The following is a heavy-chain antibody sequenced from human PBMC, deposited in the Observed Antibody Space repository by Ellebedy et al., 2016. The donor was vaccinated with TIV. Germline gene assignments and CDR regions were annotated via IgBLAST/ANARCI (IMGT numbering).Heavy chain of an antibody. CDR1: GFSFSWHW. CDR2: ISSNGGRI. D-gene: IGHD4-11*01. J-gene: IGHJ6*02. V-gene: IGHV3-20*01. Sequence: GGSLRLSXAASGFSFSWHWMHWVRQAPGKGLEWVSGISSNGGRIGYADSVKGRFTISRDNAKNSLYLQMNSLRAEDTALYHCARVTIVALTYGMDVWGQGTTVTVSS. CDR3: ARVTIVALTYGMDV.